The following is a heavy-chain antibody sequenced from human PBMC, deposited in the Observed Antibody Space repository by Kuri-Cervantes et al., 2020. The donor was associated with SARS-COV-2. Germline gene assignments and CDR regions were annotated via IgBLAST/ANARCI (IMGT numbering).Heavy chain of an antibody. D-gene: IGHD2-2*01. J-gene: IGHJ4*02. CDR2: IYYSGST. CDR3: ARLQRVVVPAASFDY. CDR1: GGSISSYY. Sequence: GSLRLTCTVSGGSISSYYWSWIRQPPGKGLEWIGYIYYSGSTNYNPSLKSRVTISVDTSKNQFSLKLSSVTAADTAVYYCARLQRVVVPAASFDYWGQGTLVHRLL. V-gene: IGHV4-59*08.